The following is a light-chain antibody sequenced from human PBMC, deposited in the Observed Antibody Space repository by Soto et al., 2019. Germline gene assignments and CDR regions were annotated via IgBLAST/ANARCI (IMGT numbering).Light chain of an antibody. CDR3: QSYDSSLSGAV. J-gene: IGLJ2*01. Sequence: QSVLTQPPSVSGAPGQRVTISCTGTSSNIGAGYYVHWYQQLPGTAPKLLIYGNSNRPAGVPDRFSGSKSGTSASPAITGLQAGDEADYYCQSYDSSLSGAVFGGGTKVTVL. CDR1: SSNIGAGYY. V-gene: IGLV1-40*01. CDR2: GNS.